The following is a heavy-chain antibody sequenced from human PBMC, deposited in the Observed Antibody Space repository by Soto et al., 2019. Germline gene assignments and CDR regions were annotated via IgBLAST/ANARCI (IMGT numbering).Heavy chain of an antibody. CDR1: GYSFTSYW. V-gene: IGHV5-51*01. J-gene: IGHJ1*01. Sequence: GESLKISCKGSGYSFTSYWIGWVRQMPGKGLEWMGIIYPGDSDTRYSPSFQGQVTISADKSISTAYLQWSSLKASDTAMYYCARLLGYCSGGSCFVAEYFQHWGQGTLVTVSS. CDR2: IYPGDSDT. CDR3: ARLLGYCSGGSCFVAEYFQH. D-gene: IGHD2-15*01.